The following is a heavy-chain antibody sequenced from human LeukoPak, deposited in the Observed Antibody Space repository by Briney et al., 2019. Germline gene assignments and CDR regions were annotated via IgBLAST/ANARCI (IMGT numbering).Heavy chain of an antibody. V-gene: IGHV3-23*01. CDR1: GFTFSSYA. J-gene: IGHJ4*02. CDR3: AKADMRNYYDSSGYFL. Sequence: GGSLRLSCAASGFTFSSYAMSWVRQAPGKGLEWVSAISGSGGSTYYADSVKGRFTISRDNSKNTLYLQMDSLRAEDTAVYYCAKADMRNYYDSSGYFLWGQGTLVTVSS. D-gene: IGHD3-22*01. CDR2: ISGSGGST.